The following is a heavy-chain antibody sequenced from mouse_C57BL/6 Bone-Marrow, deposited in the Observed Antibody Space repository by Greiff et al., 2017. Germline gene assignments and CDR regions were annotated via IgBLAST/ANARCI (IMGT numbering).Heavy chain of an antibody. V-gene: IGHV5-6*01. Sequence: EVKLLESGGDLVKPGGSLKLSCAASGFTFSSYGMSWVRQTPDKRLEWVATISSGGSYTYYPDSVTGRFTISRDNAKNTLYLQRSSLKSEDTAMYYCARTTTVVDYAMDYWGQGTSVTVSS. CDR2: ISSGGSYT. CDR3: ARTTTVVDYAMDY. J-gene: IGHJ4*01. D-gene: IGHD1-1*01. CDR1: GFTFSSYG.